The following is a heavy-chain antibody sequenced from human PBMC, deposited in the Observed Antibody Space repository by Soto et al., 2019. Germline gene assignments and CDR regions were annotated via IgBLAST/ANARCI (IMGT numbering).Heavy chain of an antibody. D-gene: IGHD1-26*01. CDR2: IYYSGST. Sequence: PSETLSLTCTVSGGSISSGDYYWSWIRQPPGKGLEWIGYIYYSGSTYYNPSLKSRVTISVDTSKNQFSLKLSSVTAADTAVYYCARESSGSHLDYWGQGTLVTVSS. J-gene: IGHJ4*02. CDR3: ARESSGSHLDY. CDR1: GGSISSGDYY. V-gene: IGHV4-30-4*01.